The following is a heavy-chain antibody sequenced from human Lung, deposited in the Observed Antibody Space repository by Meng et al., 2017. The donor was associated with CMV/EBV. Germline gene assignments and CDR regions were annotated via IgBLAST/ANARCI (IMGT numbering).Heavy chain of an antibody. CDR2: INPDSGDT. J-gene: IGHJ6*02. V-gene: IGHV1-2*02. D-gene: IGHD3-10*01. CDR3: ARLFHTSLGTNYYYGMDV. CDR1: GYTFTGYN. Sequence: ASXXVSCKASGYTFTGYNMHWVRQAPGQGLEWMGWINPDSGDTRYAEKFQGRVTLTRDTSITTAYMELSRLKSDDTAVFFCARLFHTSLGTNYYYGMDVWGQGXTVTVSS.